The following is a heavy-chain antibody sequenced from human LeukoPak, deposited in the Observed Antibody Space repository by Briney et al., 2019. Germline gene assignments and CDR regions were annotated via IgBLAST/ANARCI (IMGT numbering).Heavy chain of an antibody. V-gene: IGHV3-7*03. CDR1: GLTFSSSR. CDR3: ARDLRDYAFDI. Sequence: SGGSLRLSCAVSGLTFSSSRMDWVRQAPGKGLEWVANIKQDGSEKYYVDSVKGRFTISRDNAKNSLYLQMNSLRAEDTAVYYCARDLRDYAFDIWGQGTMVTVSS. CDR2: IKQDGSEK. J-gene: IGHJ3*02.